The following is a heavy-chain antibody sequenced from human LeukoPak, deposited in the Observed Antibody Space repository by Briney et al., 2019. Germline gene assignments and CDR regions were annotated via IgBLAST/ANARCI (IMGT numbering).Heavy chain of an antibody. J-gene: IGHJ5*02. CDR3: AKDRAYSSSWYGCSTP. CDR1: GFSFSTYG. D-gene: IGHD6-13*01. Sequence: PGGSLRLSCAASGFSFSTYGMTWVRQAPGKGPEWVSSTSYSGGSTYYADSVKGRFTVSRDNSKNTLYLQMNSLRAEDTALYYCAKDRAYSSSWYGCSTPWGQGTLVTVSS. CDR2: TSYSGGST. V-gene: IGHV3-23*01.